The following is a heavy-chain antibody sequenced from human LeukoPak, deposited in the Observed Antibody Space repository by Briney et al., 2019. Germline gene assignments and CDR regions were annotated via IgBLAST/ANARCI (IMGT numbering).Heavy chain of an antibody. V-gene: IGHV3-33*06. CDR3: AKDAQRGFDYSNSLEY. CDR2: IWSDGSNK. D-gene: IGHD4-11*01. J-gene: IGHJ4*02. CDR1: GFTFSHYG. Sequence: GGSLRLSCAASGFTFSHYGLHWVRQAPGKGLEWVAVIWSDGSNKYYADSVKGRFTISRDDSKKTPYLQMSSLRGEDTAVYYCAKDAQRGFDYSNSLEYWGQGTLVTVSS.